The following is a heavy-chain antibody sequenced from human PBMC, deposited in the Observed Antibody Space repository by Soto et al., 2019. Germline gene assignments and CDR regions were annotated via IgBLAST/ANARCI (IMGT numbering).Heavy chain of an antibody. D-gene: IGHD2-15*01. J-gene: IGHJ3*02. CDR3: ARDIVVVVAATKITRPLDAFDI. CDR1: GYTFTSYG. CDR2: ISAYNGNT. Sequence: PAASVKVSCKASGYTFTSYGISWVRQAPGQGLEWMGWISAYNGNTNYAQKLQGRVTMTTDTSTSTAYMELRSLRSDDTAVYYCARDIVVVVAATKITRPLDAFDIWGQGTMVTVSS. V-gene: IGHV1-18*01.